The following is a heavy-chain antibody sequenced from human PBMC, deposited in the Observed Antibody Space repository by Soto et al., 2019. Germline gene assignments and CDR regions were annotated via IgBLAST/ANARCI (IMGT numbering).Heavy chain of an antibody. CDR3: ARLAEYCNGIKCYSNFDF. Sequence: ASVKVSCKTSGYNFTNFDINWVRQAPGRGLVWMGWMNPSSGETGSAQNFQGRVTMTRDISTRTFFMQLTSLRSEDTAIYYCARLAEYCNGIKCYSNFDFWGRGTQVIVSS. CDR2: MNPSSGET. CDR1: GYNFTNFD. J-gene: IGHJ4*01. V-gene: IGHV1-8*01. D-gene: IGHD2-15*01.